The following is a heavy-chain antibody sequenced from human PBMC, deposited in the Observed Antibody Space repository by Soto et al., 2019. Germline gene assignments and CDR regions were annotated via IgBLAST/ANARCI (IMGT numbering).Heavy chain of an antibody. D-gene: IGHD2-21*02. CDR3: ARGDKGAFDL. CDR1: GFTFSYYW. J-gene: IGHJ3*01. V-gene: IGHV3-74*01. Sequence: EVQLVESEGGLVQPGGSLRLSCAASGFTFSYYWMHWVRQAPGQGLVWVSRIHSDGSSTTYADSVKGRFTISRDNAKNTLYLQMNRLRAGDTAVYYCARGDKGAFDLWGQGTMVTVSS. CDR2: IHSDGSST.